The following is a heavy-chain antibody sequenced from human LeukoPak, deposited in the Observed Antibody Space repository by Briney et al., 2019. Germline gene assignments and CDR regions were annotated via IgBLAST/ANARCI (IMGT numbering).Heavy chain of an antibody. CDR1: GYTFTSYG. Sequence: ASVKVSCKASGYTFTSYGISWVRQAPGQGLEWMGWISAYNGNTNYAQKLQGRVTMTTDTSTSTAYMELRSLRSDDTAVCYWAGDRSGDFVYWGQGTLVTVSS. CDR2: ISAYNGNT. D-gene: IGHD7-27*01. CDR3: AGDRSGDFVY. V-gene: IGHV1-18*01. J-gene: IGHJ4*02.